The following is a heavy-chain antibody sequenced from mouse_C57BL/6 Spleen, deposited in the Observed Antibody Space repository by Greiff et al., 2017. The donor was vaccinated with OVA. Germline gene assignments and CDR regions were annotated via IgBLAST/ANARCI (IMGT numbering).Heavy chain of an antibody. J-gene: IGHJ2*01. CDR2: IYPGSGST. V-gene: IGHV1-55*01. D-gene: IGHD3-2*02. CDR1: GYTFTSYW. Sequence: QVQLQQSGAELVKPGASVKMSCKASGYTFTSYWITWVKQRPGQGLEWIGDIYPGSGSTNYNEKFKTKATLTVDTSYSTAYMQLSSLTSEDSAVYYCARDSSGRDYWGKGTTLTVSS. CDR3: ARDSSGRDY.